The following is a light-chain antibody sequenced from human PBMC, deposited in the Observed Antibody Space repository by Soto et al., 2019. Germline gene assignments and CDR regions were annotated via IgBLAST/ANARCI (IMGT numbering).Light chain of an antibody. CDR2: GAS. J-gene: IGKJ4*01. Sequence: EIVLTQFPGALSLSPGERVTLSCRASQTVSKTYLAWYQQKSGQAPKFLIYGASNRATGIPDRFSGSGSGTDFTLTISRREPEDFAVYYCQQYGALPPTFGGGTKVEIK. CDR3: QQYGALPPT. V-gene: IGKV3-20*01. CDR1: QTVSKTY.